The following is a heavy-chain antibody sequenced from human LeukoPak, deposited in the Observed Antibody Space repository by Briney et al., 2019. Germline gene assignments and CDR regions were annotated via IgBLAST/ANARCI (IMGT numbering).Heavy chain of an antibody. CDR3: GRVISRVATISHQPYY. CDR2: INPNSGGT. J-gene: IGHJ4*02. Sequence: ASVKVSCKASGYTFTGYYMHWVRQAPRQGREGMGWINPNSGGTNYAQKLQGWVTMIRDTAISTAYIELSRLSSGEPAVYFLGRVISRVATISHQPYYWGQGALVTVSS. CDR1: GYTFTGYY. V-gene: IGHV1-2*04. D-gene: IGHD5-12*01.